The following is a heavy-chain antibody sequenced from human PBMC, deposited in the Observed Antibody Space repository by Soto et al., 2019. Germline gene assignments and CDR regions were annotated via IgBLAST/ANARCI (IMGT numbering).Heavy chain of an antibody. V-gene: IGHV4-31*03. J-gene: IGHJ4*02. CDR3: ARNYGDYSWVFDY. D-gene: IGHD4-17*01. Sequence: QVQLQESGPGLVKPSQTLSLTCTVSGGSISSGGYYWSWIRQHPGKGLEWIGYIYYSGSTYYNPSLKRRVTISVDTSKNQFSLKLNSVTAADTAVYYCARNYGDYSWVFDYWGQGTLVTVSS. CDR2: IYYSGST. CDR1: GGSISSGGYY.